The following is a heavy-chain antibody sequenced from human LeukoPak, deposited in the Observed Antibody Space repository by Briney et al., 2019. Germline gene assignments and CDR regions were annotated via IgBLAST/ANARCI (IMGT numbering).Heavy chain of an antibody. V-gene: IGHV4-34*01. D-gene: IGHD4-17*01. CDR3: ARRLPYGGYIDY. CDR1: GGSFSGYY. J-gene: IGHJ4*02. CDR2: INHSGST. Sequence: PSETLSLTCAVYGGSFSGYYWSWIRQPPGKGLECIGEINHSGSTNYNPSLKSRVTISVDTSKNQFSLKLSSVTAADTAVYYCARRLPYGGYIDYWGQGTLVTVSS.